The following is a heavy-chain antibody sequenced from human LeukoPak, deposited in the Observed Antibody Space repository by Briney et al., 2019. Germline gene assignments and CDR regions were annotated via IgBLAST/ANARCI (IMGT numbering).Heavy chain of an antibody. CDR1: GDSVSSKSAA. CDR3: ARDTGAAISTFDI. D-gene: IGHD5-12*01. CDR2: TYYRSKWYN. Sequence: QTLSLTCAISGDSVSSKSAAWNCITQSLSRGLEWLGRTYYRSKWYNDYAVSVQSRITVNPDTSKNHFSLQLNSLTPEDTAVYYCARDTGAAISTFDIWGQGTVVTVSS. V-gene: IGHV6-1*01. J-gene: IGHJ3*02.